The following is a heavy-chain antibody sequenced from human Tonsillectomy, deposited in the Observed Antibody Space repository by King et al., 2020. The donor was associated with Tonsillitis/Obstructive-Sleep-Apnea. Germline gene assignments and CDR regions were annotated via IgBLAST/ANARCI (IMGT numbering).Heavy chain of an antibody. CDR3: ARRQPYCGVDACNDLDY. J-gene: IGHJ4*02. Sequence: VQLQQWGAGLLKPSETLSLTCGASGGPFSGFFWTWIRQSPGKGLEWIGEVNHRGSTNYSPSLQSRVTISVDGSKSHFSLTLTSVTAADSALYYCARRQPYCGVDACNDLDYWGQGTLVTVSS. CDR2: VNHRGST. D-gene: IGHD2-21*02. V-gene: IGHV4-34*01. CDR1: GGPFSGFF.